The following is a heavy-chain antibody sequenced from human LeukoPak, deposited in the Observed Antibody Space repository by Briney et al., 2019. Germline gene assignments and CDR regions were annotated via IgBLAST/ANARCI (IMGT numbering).Heavy chain of an antibody. CDR1: GFTFSSYG. Sequence: PPGGSLRLSCAASGFTFSSYGMHWVRQAPGKGLEWVAVISYDGSNKYYADSVKGRFTISRDNSKNTLYLQMNSLRAEDTAVYYCAKSATKYSGYDEYYFDYWGQGTLSPSPQ. J-gene: IGHJ4*02. CDR3: AKSATKYSGYDEYYFDY. V-gene: IGHV3-30*18. D-gene: IGHD5-12*01. CDR2: ISYDGSNK.